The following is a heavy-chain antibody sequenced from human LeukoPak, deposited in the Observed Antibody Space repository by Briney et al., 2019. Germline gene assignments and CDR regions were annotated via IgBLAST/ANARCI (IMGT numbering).Heavy chain of an antibody. Sequence: SETLSLTCTVSGGSISSSSAYWGWIRQPPGKGLEWIGYFYYSGSANYNPSLKSRVTMSVDTSKNQFSLKLSSVTAADAAVYYCARIYGYSYGYFDYWGQGTLVTVSS. CDR3: ARIYGYSYGYFDY. CDR2: FYYSGSA. CDR1: GGSISSSSAY. J-gene: IGHJ4*02. D-gene: IGHD5-18*01. V-gene: IGHV4-61*05.